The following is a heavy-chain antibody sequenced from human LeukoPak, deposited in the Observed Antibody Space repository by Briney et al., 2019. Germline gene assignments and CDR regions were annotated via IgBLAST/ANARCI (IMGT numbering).Heavy chain of an antibody. CDR2: ISGSGGST. J-gene: IGHJ4*02. CDR1: GFTFSSYA. V-gene: IGHV3-23*01. Sequence: PGGSLRLSCAASGFTFSSYAMSWVRQAPGKGLEWVSAISGSGGSTYYADSVKGRFTISRDNSKNTLYLQMNSLRAEDTAVYYCAKDRGLLWFGELFFPLGYWGQGTLVTVSS. D-gene: IGHD3-10*01. CDR3: AKDRGLLWFGELFFPLGY.